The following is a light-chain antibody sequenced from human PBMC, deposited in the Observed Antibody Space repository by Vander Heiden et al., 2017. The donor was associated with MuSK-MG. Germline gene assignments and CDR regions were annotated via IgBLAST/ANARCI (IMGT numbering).Light chain of an antibody. CDR2: DDS. J-gene: IGLJ1*01. CDR1: NIGRKS. CDR3: HVWDSSSDHPGV. Sequence: SCVLTQPPSVSVAPGQTGRLACGGNNIGRKSVHWDQQKPGQAPVLVVYDDSERPSGIPERFSGSNSGNTATLTTSRVEGGDEADYYCHVWDSSSDHPGVFGTGTKVTVL. V-gene: IGLV3-21*02.